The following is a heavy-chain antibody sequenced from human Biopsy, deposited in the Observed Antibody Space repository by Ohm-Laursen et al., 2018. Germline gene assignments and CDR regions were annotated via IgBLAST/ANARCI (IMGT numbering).Heavy chain of an antibody. D-gene: IGHD6-19*01. J-gene: IGHJ2*01. CDR2: IYSSGGS. V-gene: IGHV4-4*07. CDR3: ARTPGKAVAGRFLDL. CDR1: GGSTNDYF. Sequence: SQTLSLTCIVSGGSTNDYFWSWIRQPAGEPLEWIGRIYSSGGSSYNPSLKSRISMSMDTSNNQFSLTLTSVTAADTAVYYCARTPGKAVAGRFLDLWGRGTLVTVSS.